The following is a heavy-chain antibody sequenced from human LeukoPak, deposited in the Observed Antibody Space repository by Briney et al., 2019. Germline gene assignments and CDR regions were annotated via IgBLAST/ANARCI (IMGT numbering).Heavy chain of an antibody. Sequence: GGSLRLSCAASGFTFSSYSMNWVRQAPGKGLEWVSYISSSSSTIYYADSVKGRFTISRDNAKNSLYLQMNSLRAEDTAVYYCAREAADYDFWSGSLDVWGQGTTVTVSS. V-gene: IGHV3-48*01. CDR2: ISSSSSTI. CDR3: AREAADYDFWSGSLDV. CDR1: GFTFSSYS. D-gene: IGHD3-3*01. J-gene: IGHJ6*02.